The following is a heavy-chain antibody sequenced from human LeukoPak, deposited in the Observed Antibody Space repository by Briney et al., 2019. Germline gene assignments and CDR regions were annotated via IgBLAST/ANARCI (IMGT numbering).Heavy chain of an antibody. V-gene: IGHV1-46*01. D-gene: IGHD6-19*01. CDR1: GYTFTSYY. CDR3: ARAPSSHSSGWYGVDY. CDR2: INPSGGST. Sequence: ASVKVSCKASGYTFTSYYMHWVRQAPGQGLEWMGIINPSGGSTSYAQKFQGRVTITADKSTSTAYMELSSLRSEDTAVYFCARAPSSHSSGWYGVDYWGQGTLVTVSS. J-gene: IGHJ4*02.